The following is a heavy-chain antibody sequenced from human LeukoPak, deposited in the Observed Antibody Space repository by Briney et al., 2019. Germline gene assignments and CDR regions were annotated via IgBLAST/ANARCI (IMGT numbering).Heavy chain of an antibody. CDR2: IYSGGTT. J-gene: IGHJ5*02. CDR3: ARTYYSGSGTYQRWFEP. Sequence: GGSLRLSCAVSGFTVTSNYMSWFPQAPGQGLEWVSIIYSGGTTHYADSVKGRFTISRDNTKNTLYLQMDSLRAEDTAVYYCARTYYSGSGTYQRWFEPWGQGTMVTVSS. CDR1: GFTVTSNY. D-gene: IGHD3-10*01. V-gene: IGHV3-53*01.